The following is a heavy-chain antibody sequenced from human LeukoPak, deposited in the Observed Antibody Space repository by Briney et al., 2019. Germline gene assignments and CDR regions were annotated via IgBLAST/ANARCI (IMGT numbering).Heavy chain of an antibody. J-gene: IGHJ3*02. CDR2: IYYSGST. CDR1: GGSISSGGYS. CDR3: ARHYLSRDAFDI. Sequence: PSETLSLTCTVSGGSISSGGYSWSWIRQPPGKGLEWVGYIYYSGSTNYNPSLKSRVTISVDTSKNQFSLKLSSVTAADTAVYYCARHYLSRDAFDIWGQGTMVTVSS. V-gene: IGHV4-61*08. D-gene: IGHD3-10*01.